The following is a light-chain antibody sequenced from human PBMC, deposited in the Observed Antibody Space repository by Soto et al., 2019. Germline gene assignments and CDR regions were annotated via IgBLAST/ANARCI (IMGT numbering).Light chain of an antibody. Sequence: EIVLTQSPATLSFSQGERHTLSCRPSQSVSSRHLAWYQQKPGQAPRLLIYGASSRATGIPDRFSGSGSGTDFTLTISRLEPEDFAVYYCQQYGSSPYTFGQGTKLEIK. J-gene: IGKJ2*01. CDR3: QQYGSSPYT. CDR2: GAS. CDR1: QSVSSRH. V-gene: IGKV3-20*01.